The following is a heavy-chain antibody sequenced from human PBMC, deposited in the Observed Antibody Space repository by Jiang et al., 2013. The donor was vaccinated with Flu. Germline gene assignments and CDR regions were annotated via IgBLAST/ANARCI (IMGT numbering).Heavy chain of an antibody. Sequence: LLKPSETLSLTCAVYRESFSGYYWTWIRQSPEKGLEWIGEISHSGDSNYNPSLESRVTISVDTSKNQFSLKLNSVTAADTAVYYCARSRPYESGSYYDAFDMWGLGTRVTVSS. CDR3: ARSRPYESGSYYDAFDM. CDR1: RESFSGYY. D-gene: IGHD3-10*01. CDR2: ISHSGDS. J-gene: IGHJ3*02. V-gene: IGHV4-34*01.